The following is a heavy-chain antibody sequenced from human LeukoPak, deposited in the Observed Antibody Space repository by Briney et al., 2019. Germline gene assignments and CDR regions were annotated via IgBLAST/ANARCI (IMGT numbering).Heavy chain of an antibody. J-gene: IGHJ4*02. Sequence: GGSLRLSCAASGFTFNRYWMHWVRQAPGEGPEWVAHVLSDGGSTSYADSVKGRFTISRDNAKNTLSLQMNSLRAEDTAVYYCVRHNYGYDYWGQGTPVTVSS. CDR3: VRHNYGYDY. D-gene: IGHD5-18*01. V-gene: IGHV3-74*01. CDR1: GFTFNRYW. CDR2: VLSDGGST.